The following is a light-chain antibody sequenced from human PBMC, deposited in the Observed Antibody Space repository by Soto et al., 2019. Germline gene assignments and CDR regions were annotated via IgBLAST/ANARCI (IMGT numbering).Light chain of an antibody. CDR2: KAS. CDR1: QSISSW. CDR3: QQYNDASPT. J-gene: IGKJ2*01. Sequence: DIQMTQSPSTLSASVGDSVTITCRASQSISSWLAWYQQKPGKVPKLLIYKASSLESEVPPRFSGRGSGTEFTLTISSLQPDEFATYYCQQYNDASPTFGQGTKLESK. V-gene: IGKV1-5*03.